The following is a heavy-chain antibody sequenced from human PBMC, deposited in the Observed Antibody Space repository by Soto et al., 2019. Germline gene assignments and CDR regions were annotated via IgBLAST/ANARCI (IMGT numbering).Heavy chain of an antibody. CDR2: IIPIFGTA. Sequence: SVKVSCKASGGTFSSYAISWVRQAPGQGLEWMGGIIPIFGTANYAQKFQGRVTITADESTSTAYMELSSLRSEDTAVYYCARGPIFGVVITPYYYYGMDVWGQGTTVTRLL. CDR1: GGTFSSYA. J-gene: IGHJ6*02. D-gene: IGHD3-3*01. V-gene: IGHV1-69*13. CDR3: ARGPIFGVVITPYYYYGMDV.